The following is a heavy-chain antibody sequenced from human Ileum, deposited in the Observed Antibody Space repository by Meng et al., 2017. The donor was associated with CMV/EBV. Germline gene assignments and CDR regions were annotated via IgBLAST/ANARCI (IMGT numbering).Heavy chain of an antibody. CDR2: IRFDVGNK. D-gene: IGHD3-16*01. CDR1: GFTFNNYC. CDR3: AKDQLWVTGYYNGMDV. Sequence: GESPKISCAVSGFTFNNYCMHWVRQAPGKGLEWVASIRFDVGNKYYANSVGGRFIISRDNFKNTLYLQMNSLGAEDTAVYYCAKDQLWVTGYYNGMDVWGRGTTVTVSS. J-gene: IGHJ6*02. V-gene: IGHV3-30*02.